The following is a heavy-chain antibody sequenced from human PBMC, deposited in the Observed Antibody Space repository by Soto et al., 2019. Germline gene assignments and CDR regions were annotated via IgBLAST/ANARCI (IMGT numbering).Heavy chain of an antibody. J-gene: IGHJ6*03. CDR2: IYYSGST. CDR3: ARHYGYYSHYMDV. CDR1: VDSIRNNNFY. V-gene: IGHV4-39*01. D-gene: IGHD3-10*01. Sequence: SETLSLTCTVSVDSIRNNNFYWGWIRQPPGKGLEWIGSIYYSGSTYYNPSLKSRVTISVDTSNNQLSLKLSSVTAADTAVYYCARHYGYYSHYMDVWTKGTTVTVSS.